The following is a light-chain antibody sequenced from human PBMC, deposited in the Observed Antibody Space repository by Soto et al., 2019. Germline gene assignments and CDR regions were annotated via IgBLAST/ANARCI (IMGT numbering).Light chain of an antibody. CDR2: GAS. J-gene: IGKJ4*01. CDR3: QPYNNWPLT. Sequence: EIVMSQSPATLSVCPGESATLSCRASQSISTNLAWYQQKPGQAPRLLMSGASTRATGVPTRFSGSRSGAEFTLTINSLQSEDFAVYYCQPYNNWPLTFGGGTKVDIK. V-gene: IGKV3-15*01. CDR1: QSISTN.